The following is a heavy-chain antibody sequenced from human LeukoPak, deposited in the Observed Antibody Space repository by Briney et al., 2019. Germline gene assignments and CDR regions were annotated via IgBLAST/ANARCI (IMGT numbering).Heavy chain of an antibody. CDR2: ISGSGGST. Sequence: PGGSLRLSCAASGFTFSIYAMSWVRQAPGKGLEWVSAISGSGGSTYYADSVKGRFTISRDNSKNTLYLQMNSLRAEDTAVYYFAKSFLAMTTVTSLDYWGQGTLVTLSS. CDR3: AKSFLAMTTVTSLDY. CDR1: GFTFSIYA. V-gene: IGHV3-23*01. J-gene: IGHJ4*02. D-gene: IGHD4-17*01.